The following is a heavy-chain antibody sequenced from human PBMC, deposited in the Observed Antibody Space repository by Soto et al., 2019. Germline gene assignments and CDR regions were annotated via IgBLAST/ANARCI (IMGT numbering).Heavy chain of an antibody. CDR2: ISGSGGST. J-gene: IGHJ6*02. D-gene: IGHD3-10*01. V-gene: IGHV3-23*01. CDR3: AKKVRGVIRGYYYGMDV. CDR1: GCTFSSYA. Sequence: EVQLLESGGDLVQPGGSLRLSCAASGCTFSSYAMSWVRQAPGKGLEWVAAISGSGGSTYYADSVKGRFTISRDNTKNTLDLQMNSLRAEDTAVYYCAKKVRGVIRGYYYGMDVWGQGTTVTVSS.